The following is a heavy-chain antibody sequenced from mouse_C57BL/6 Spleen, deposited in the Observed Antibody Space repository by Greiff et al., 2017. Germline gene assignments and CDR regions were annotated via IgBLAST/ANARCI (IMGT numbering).Heavy chain of an antibody. CDR3: AREGQLRLNYAMDY. D-gene: IGHD3-2*02. CDR2: INYDGSST. J-gene: IGHJ4*01. Sequence: EVQLVESEGGLVQPGSSMKLSCTASGFTFSDYYMAWVRQVPEKGLEWVANINYDGSSTYYLDSLKSRFIISRDNAKNILYLQMSSLKSEDTATYYCAREGQLRLNYAMDYWGQGTSVTVSS. V-gene: IGHV5-16*01. CDR1: GFTFSDYY.